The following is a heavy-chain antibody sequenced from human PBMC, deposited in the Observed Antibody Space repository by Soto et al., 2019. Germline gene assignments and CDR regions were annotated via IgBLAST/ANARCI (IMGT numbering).Heavy chain of an antibody. CDR3: ARDITDP. Sequence: ASVKVSCKSSGYTISTYDINWVRQAAGQGLEWMGWMSPASGDTGYAPSFQGRVAMTRNISINTAYLELSGLTPEDTGLYYCARDITDPWGKGTLGTASS. D-gene: IGHD1-20*01. CDR1: GYTISTYD. J-gene: IGHJ5*02. V-gene: IGHV1-8*01. CDR2: MSPASGDT.